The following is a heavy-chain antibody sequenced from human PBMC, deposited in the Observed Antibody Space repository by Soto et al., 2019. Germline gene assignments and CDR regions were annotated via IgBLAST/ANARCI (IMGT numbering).Heavy chain of an antibody. CDR1: GGSISSYY. CDR2: IYYSGST. J-gene: IGHJ5*02. D-gene: IGHD3-22*01. Sequence: SETLSLTCTVSGGSISSYYWSWIRQPPGKGLEWIGYIYYSGSTNYNPSLKSRVTISVDTSKNQFSLKLSSVTAADTAVYYCARDYYDSSGYNWFDPWGQGPWSPSPQ. V-gene: IGHV4-59*01. CDR3: ARDYYDSSGYNWFDP.